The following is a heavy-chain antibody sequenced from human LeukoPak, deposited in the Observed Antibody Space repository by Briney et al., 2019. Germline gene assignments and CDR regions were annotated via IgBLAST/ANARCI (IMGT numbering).Heavy chain of an antibody. J-gene: IGHJ3*02. CDR3: ARHVRSSSWAHDAFDI. CDR2: IYYSGST. Sequence: SETLSLTCTVSGGSISSYYWSWIRQPPGKGLEWIGYIYYSGSTNYNPSLKSRVTISVDTSKNQFSLKLSSVTAADTAVYYCARHVRSSSWAHDAFDIWGQGTMVTVS. D-gene: IGHD6-13*01. V-gene: IGHV4-59*08. CDR1: GGSISSYY.